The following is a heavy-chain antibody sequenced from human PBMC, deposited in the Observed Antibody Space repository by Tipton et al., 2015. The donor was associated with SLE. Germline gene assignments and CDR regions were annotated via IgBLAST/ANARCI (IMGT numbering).Heavy chain of an antibody. CDR3: AREVRQLLIYFDS. CDR1: GGSFSNYF. V-gene: IGHV4-34*01. J-gene: IGHJ4*02. Sequence: TLSLTCTVYGGSFSNYFWSWIRQSPGKGLEWMGEVNHRGIINHNPSLKSRVTMLVDTAKNQLSLRLTSVTAADTAVYFCAREVRQLLIYFDSWGQGTLVTVSS. CDR2: VNHRGII. D-gene: IGHD6-6*01.